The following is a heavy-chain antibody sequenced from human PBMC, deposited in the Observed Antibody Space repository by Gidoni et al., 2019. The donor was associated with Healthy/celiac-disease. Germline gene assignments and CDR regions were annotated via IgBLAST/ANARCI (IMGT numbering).Heavy chain of an antibody. CDR3: AKDRSSGCYFDY. CDR1: GFPFSSYA. J-gene: IGHJ4*02. CDR2: ISGSGGST. D-gene: IGHD6-19*01. Sequence: EVQLLESGGGLVQPGGSLRLSCAASGFPFSSYAMSWVRQAPGKGLEWVSAISGSGGSTYYADSVKGRFTISRDNSKNTLYLQMNSLRAEDTAVYYCAKDRSSGCYFDYWGQGTLVTVSS. V-gene: IGHV3-23*01.